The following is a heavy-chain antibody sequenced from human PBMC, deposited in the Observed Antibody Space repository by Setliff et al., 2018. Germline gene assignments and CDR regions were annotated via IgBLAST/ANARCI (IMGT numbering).Heavy chain of an antibody. D-gene: IGHD3-3*01. V-gene: IGHV4-34*01. CDR3: ARGDTIFGVIIKSIGGRYFDY. J-gene: IGHJ4*02. Sequence: SETLSLTCAVYGGSFSAYYWSWIRQPPGKGLEWIGEINHSGSTNYNPSLKSRVTISVDTSKNQFSLKLSSVTAEDTAIYYCARGDTIFGVIIKSIGGRYFDYWGQGTLVTVSS. CDR1: GGSFSAYY. CDR2: INHSGST.